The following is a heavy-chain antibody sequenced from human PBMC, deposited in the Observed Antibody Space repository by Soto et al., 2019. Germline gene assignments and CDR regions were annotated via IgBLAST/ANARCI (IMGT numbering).Heavy chain of an antibody. J-gene: IGHJ6*03. V-gene: IGHV3-21*01. CDR1: GFTFSSYS. Sequence: EVQLVESGGGLVKPGGSLRLSCAASGFTFSSYSMNWVRQAPGKGLEWVSSISSSSSYIYYADSVKGRFTISRDNAKNSLYLQMNSLRAEDTAVYYCARTIVAPTTEPYYYYYYYMDVWGKGTTVTVSS. CDR2: ISSSSSYI. D-gene: IGHD2-2*01. CDR3: ARTIVAPTTEPYYYYYYYMDV.